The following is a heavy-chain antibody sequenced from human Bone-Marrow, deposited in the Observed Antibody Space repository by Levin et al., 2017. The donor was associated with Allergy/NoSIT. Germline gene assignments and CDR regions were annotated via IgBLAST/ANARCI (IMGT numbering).Heavy chain of an antibody. CDR1: GFPFSDYY. D-gene: IGHD6-13*01. J-gene: IGHJ4*02. V-gene: IGHV3-11*05. CDR3: VRGPGIVASGYFFDD. Sequence: GESLKISCTASGFPFSDYYMSRIRQAPGTGLEWVSYIGGSSTYTKYADSVKGRFTISRDNAKNSLYLQMDSLTAEDTAVYFCVRGPGIVASGYFFDDWGQGTLVTVSS. CDR2: IGGSSTYT.